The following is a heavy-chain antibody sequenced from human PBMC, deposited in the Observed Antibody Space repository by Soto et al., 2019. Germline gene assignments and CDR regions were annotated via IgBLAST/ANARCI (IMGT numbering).Heavy chain of an antibody. V-gene: IGHV4-59*01. CDR2: IYYSGST. CDR3: ARFVCGLPGD. D-gene: IGHD7-27*01. Sequence: KPSETLSPTCTASGAAISSYYWSWIRQPPGKGLEWIGYIYYSGSTNYNPSLKSRVTISVDTSKNQFSLKLSSVTAADTAVYYCARFVCGLPGDWGQGTLVTVSS. CDR1: GAAISSYY. J-gene: IGHJ4*02.